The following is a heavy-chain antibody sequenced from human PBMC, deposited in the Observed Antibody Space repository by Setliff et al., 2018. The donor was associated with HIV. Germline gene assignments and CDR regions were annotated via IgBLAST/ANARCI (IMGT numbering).Heavy chain of an antibody. J-gene: IGHJ3*02. D-gene: IGHD3-22*01. CDR2: INWNGAGT. CDR1: GFNFRDSW. Sequence: GGSLRLSCSTSGFNFRDSWMSWLRLAPGKGLEWVSGINWNGAGTGYADSVKGRFTISRDNAKKSLFLQMNSLRAEDTAFYYCARDGPNYFDSNAFDIWGQGTVVTVSS. V-gene: IGHV3-20*04. CDR3: ARDGPNYFDSNAFDI.